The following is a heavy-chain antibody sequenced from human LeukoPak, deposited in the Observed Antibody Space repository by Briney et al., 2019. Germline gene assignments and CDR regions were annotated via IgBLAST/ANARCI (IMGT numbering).Heavy chain of an antibody. Sequence: SETLSLTCTVSGGSISSYYWSWIRQPPGKGLEWIGYIYYSGSTNYNPSLKSRVTISVDTSKNQLSLKLSSVTAADTAVYYCAVVGATIRDAFDIWGQGTMVTVSS. CDR2: IYYSGST. D-gene: IGHD1-26*01. J-gene: IGHJ3*02. CDR3: AVVGATIRDAFDI. CDR1: GGSISSYY. V-gene: IGHV4-59*01.